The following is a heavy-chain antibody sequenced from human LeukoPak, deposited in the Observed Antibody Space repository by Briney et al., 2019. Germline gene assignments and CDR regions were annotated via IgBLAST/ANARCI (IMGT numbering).Heavy chain of an antibody. Sequence: GGSLRLSCAASGFTFSSYGMTWVRQAPGKGLEWVSYISSSSSTIYYADSVKGRFTISRDNAKNSLYLQLNSLRAEDTAVYYCARQYYGDYAGSGAFDIWGQGTMVTVSS. CDR3: ARQYYGDYAGSGAFDI. D-gene: IGHD4-17*01. CDR1: GFTFSSYG. CDR2: ISSSSSTI. V-gene: IGHV3-48*01. J-gene: IGHJ3*02.